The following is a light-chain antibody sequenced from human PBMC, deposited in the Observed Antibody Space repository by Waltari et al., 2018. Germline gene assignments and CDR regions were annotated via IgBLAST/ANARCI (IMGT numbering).Light chain of an antibody. CDR3: QQRSNWPWT. CDR2: DAS. Sequence: EIVLTQSPATLSLSPGERATLSCRASQSVSSYLAWYQQKPGQAPRLLIYDASNRATGIPARFSGSGSGTDFTLTISSLEPEDFVVFYCQQRSNWPWTFGQGIKVEIK. V-gene: IGKV3-11*01. J-gene: IGKJ1*01. CDR1: QSVSSY.